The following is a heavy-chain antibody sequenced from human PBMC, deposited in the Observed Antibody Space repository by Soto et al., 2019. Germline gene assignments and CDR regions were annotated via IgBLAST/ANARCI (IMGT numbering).Heavy chain of an antibody. D-gene: IGHD3-22*01. CDR1: GFTFSSYG. CDR2: IWYDGSNK. J-gene: IGHJ4*02. V-gene: IGHV3-33*01. Sequence: QVQLVESGGGVVQPGRSLRLSCAASGFTFSSYGMHWVRQAPGKGLEWVAVIWYDGSNKYYADSVKGRFTISRVNSRNTGYLQMNSLRTADTAVYYCASGGRDYYDSSGSDCWGQGTLVTVSS. CDR3: ASGGRDYYDSSGSDC.